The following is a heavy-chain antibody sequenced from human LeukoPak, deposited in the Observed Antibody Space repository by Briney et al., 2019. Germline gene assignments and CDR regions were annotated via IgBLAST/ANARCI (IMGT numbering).Heavy chain of an antibody. CDR2: ISYDGSNK. CDR3: AKGRGGSGWYWDLTDY. D-gene: IGHD6-19*01. J-gene: IGHJ4*02. CDR1: GFTFSSYS. V-gene: IGHV3-30*18. Sequence: PGRSLRLSCAASGFTFSSYSMHWVRQAPGKGLEWVAVISYDGSNKYYADSVKGRFTIFRDNSKNTLYLQMNSLRAEDTAVYYCAKGRGGSGWYWDLTDYWGQGTLVTVSS.